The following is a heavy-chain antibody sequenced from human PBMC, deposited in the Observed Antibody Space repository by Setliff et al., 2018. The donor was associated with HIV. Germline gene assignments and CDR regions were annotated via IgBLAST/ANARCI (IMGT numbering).Heavy chain of an antibody. CDR1: DVTPSNYA. CDR2: IIPVFATV. CDR3: ARGTGSYSYFDS. V-gene: IGHV1-69*13. J-gene: IGHJ4*02. Sequence: GASVKVSCKVSDVTPSNYALNWVRQAPGQGLEWMGAIIPVFATVNYAQKFQGRVTITADESTLTAYMELSSLTSEDTAVYFCARGTGSYSYFDSWGLGTLVTVSS. D-gene: IGHD1-26*01.